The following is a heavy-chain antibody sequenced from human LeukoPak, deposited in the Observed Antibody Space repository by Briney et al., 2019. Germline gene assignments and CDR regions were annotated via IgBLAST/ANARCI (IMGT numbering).Heavy chain of an antibody. Sequence: SETLSLTCTVSGYSISSNYYWAWIRQPPGKGLEWIGSVYHPVDTSYNPSLKSRITMSVDTAKNQFSLNLRSVTAADTAVYYCARDKISSGYTADAFDIWGQGTMVTVSS. CDR1: GYSISSNYY. J-gene: IGHJ3*02. D-gene: IGHD3-22*01. CDR3: ARDKISSGYTADAFDI. CDR2: VYHPVDT. V-gene: IGHV4-38-2*02.